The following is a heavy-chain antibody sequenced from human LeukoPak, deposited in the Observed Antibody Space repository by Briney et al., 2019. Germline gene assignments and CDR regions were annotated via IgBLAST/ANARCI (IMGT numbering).Heavy chain of an antibody. CDR3: ARADDYSNRKFDY. CDR1: GDSISNTNYY. J-gene: IGHJ4*02. V-gene: IGHV4-61*01. Sequence: PSETLSLTCTVSGDSISNTNYYWSWIRQPPGKGLEWIGYIDYSGSTNYNPSLKSRVTISVDTSKNQFSLKLSSVTAADTAVYYCARADDYSNRKFDYWGQGTLVTVSS. D-gene: IGHD4-11*01. CDR2: IDYSGST.